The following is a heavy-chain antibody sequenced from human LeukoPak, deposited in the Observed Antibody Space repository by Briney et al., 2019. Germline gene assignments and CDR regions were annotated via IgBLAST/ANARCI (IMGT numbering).Heavy chain of an antibody. D-gene: IGHD5-12*01. CDR3: ARAATDSGYDWTTFDY. J-gene: IGHJ4*02. Sequence: SETLSLTCAVYGGPFRGYYWSWIRQPPGKGLEWIGEINHSGITNYNPSLKSRVTISVDTSKNQFSLKLNSVTAADTALYYCARAATDSGYDWTTFDYWGQGTLVTVSS. CDR2: INHSGIT. V-gene: IGHV4-34*01. CDR1: GGPFRGYY.